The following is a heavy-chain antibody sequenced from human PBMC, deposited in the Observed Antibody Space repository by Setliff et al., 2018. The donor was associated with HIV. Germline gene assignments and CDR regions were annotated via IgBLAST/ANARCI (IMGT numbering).Heavy chain of an antibody. CDR2: INAGYGNT. CDR1: GYTFTSYA. V-gene: IGHV1-3*01. D-gene: IGHD6-19*01. J-gene: IGHJ6*04. CDR3: ARDGGPGSGWGDYSYYYSMDV. Sequence: ASVKVSCTASGYTFTSYAIHWVRQAPGQSLEWMGWINAGYGNTKYSQEFQGRVTITTDTSADTAYMELSSLRFEDTAVYYCARDGGPGSGWGDYSYYYSMDVWGKGTTVTVSS.